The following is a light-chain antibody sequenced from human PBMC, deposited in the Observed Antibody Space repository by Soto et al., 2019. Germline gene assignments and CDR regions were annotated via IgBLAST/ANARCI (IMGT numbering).Light chain of an antibody. CDR2: DAS. CDR1: QDISKY. Sequence: DIQMTQSPSSLSASVGDRITITCQASQDISKYLNWYQHKPGKAPKLLIYDASNSETGVPSRFSGSGSGTEFTLTISSLQPDDVATYYCQQYNSYSGTFGQGTKVDIK. J-gene: IGKJ1*01. CDR3: QQYNSYSGT. V-gene: IGKV1-33*01.